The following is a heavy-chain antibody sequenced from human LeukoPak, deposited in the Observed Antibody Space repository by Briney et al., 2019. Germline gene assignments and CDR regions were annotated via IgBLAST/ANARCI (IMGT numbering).Heavy chain of an antibody. CDR1: GYTFTSYY. Sequence: ASVNVSCKASGYTFTSYYMHWVRQAPGQGLEWMGIINPSGGSTSYAQKFQGRVTMTRDTSTSTVYMELSSLRSEDTAVYYCARHPPYYGILTGYYSVEDWFDPWGQGTLVTVSS. CDR2: INPSGGST. D-gene: IGHD3-9*01. CDR3: ARHPPYYGILTGYYSVEDWFDP. V-gene: IGHV1-46*01. J-gene: IGHJ5*02.